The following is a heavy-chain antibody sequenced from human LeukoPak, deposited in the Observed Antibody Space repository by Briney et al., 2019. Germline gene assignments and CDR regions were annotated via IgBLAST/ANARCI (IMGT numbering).Heavy chain of an antibody. CDR3: ARVDAASLAVHY. Sequence: GASVKVSCKTSGYSFTSFFLNWVRQAPGQGLEWMGRINPNSGGTDSGQKFQGRVTMTRDTSISTAYMELRSLTFDDTAVYYCARVDAASLAVHYWGQGTLVTVSS. V-gene: IGHV1-2*02. J-gene: IGHJ4*02. CDR1: GYSFTSFF. CDR2: INPNSGGT. D-gene: IGHD6-13*01.